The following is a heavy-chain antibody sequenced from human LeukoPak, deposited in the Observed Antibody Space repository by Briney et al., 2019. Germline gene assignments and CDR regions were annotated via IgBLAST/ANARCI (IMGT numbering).Heavy chain of an antibody. Sequence: KPSETLSLTCTVSGDSISSSSYYWGWIRQPPGKELEWIGSIYYSGSTYYNPSLKSRVTMSVDTSKNQFSLKLSSVTAADTAVYYCARVVGYYYYYMDVWGKGTTVTISS. CDR2: IYYSGST. V-gene: IGHV4-39*07. D-gene: IGHD6-6*01. J-gene: IGHJ6*03. CDR3: ARVVGYYYYYMDV. CDR1: GDSISSSSYY.